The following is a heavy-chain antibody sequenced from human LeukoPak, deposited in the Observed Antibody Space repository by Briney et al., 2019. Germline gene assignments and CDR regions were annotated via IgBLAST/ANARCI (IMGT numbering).Heavy chain of an antibody. V-gene: IGHV4-30-4*01. D-gene: IGHD2-21*02. Sequence: SETLSLTCTVSGGSISSGDYYWGWIRQPPGKGLEWIAYIYYSGSTYYNPSLKSRLTITVDTSKNQFSLKLSSVTAADTAVYYCARDVLTQYYFDYWGQGTLVTVSS. CDR2: IYYSGST. CDR3: ARDVLTQYYFDY. J-gene: IGHJ4*02. CDR1: GGSISSGDYY.